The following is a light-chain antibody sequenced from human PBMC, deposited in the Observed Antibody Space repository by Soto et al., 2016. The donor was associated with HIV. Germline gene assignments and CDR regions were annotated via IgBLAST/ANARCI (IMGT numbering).Light chain of an antibody. J-gene: IGKJ1*01. CDR1: QSLVHSDGNIY. Sequence: DVVMTQSPLSLPVTLGQTASISCRSSQSLVHSDGNIYLNWFQQRPGQPPRRLLYKVSRRDSGVPDRFSGSGSGTDFTLKISREEAEDVGLYYCMQGSHFPPWTFGQGTKVEIK. CDR2: KVS. CDR3: MQGSHFPPWT. V-gene: IGKV2-30*02.